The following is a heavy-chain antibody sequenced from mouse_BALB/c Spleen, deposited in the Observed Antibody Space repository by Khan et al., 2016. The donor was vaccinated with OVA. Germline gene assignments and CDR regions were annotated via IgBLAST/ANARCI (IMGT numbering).Heavy chain of an antibody. CDR1: GYSITSDYA. D-gene: IGHD2-3*01. CDR3: ARDGSRYNYAMDY. V-gene: IGHV3-2*02. Sequence: EVKLQESGPGLVKPSQSLSLTCTVTGYSITSDYAWNWIRQFPGNKLEWMGYISYSGSTNYNPALKSRISITRDTSKNQFFLQLNSVTTEEKATYYCARDGSRYNYAMDYWGQGTSVTVSS. CDR2: ISYSGST. J-gene: IGHJ4*01.